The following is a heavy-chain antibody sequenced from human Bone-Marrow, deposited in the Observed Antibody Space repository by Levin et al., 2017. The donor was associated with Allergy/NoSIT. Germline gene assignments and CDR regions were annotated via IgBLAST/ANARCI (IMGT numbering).Heavy chain of an antibody. D-gene: IGHD3-10*01. CDR2: VPANGSGGNI. CDR1: GFTFRSYA. J-gene: IGHJ3*02. V-gene: IGHV3-23*01. CDR3: ATQKTGPNDAFDM. Sequence: GGSLRLSCAASGFTFRSYAMTWARQVPGKGLEWVAFVPANGSGGNIYYADSMKGRFTISRDDSKSMVYLQMYSVRAEDTAVYYCATQKTGPNDAFDMWGQGTTVIVSS.